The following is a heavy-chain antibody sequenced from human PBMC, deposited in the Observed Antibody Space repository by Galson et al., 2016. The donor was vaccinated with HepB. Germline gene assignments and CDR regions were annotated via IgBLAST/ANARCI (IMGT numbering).Heavy chain of an antibody. D-gene: IGHD4-17*01. V-gene: IGHV4-34*01. CDR3: ARGDSPDYGDYASAYYYMDV. Sequence: SETLSLTCAVYGGSFSGYYWSWIRQPPGKGLEWIGEINHSGSTNYNPSLKSRVTISVDTSKNQFSLKLSSVTAADTAVYYCARGDSPDYGDYASAYYYMDVWGKGTTVTVSS. CDR2: INHSGST. J-gene: IGHJ6*03. CDR1: GGSFSGYY.